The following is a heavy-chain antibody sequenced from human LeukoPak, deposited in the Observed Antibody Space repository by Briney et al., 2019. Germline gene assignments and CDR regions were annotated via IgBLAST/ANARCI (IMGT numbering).Heavy chain of an antibody. CDR1: GFSFSNYG. J-gene: IGHJ4*02. Sequence: GGSLRLSCVASGFSFSNYGMSWVRQAPGKGLEWVANIKQEGSVKYYADSVKDRFTISRDNAKNSLYLQMNSLRAEDTAVYYCARDPKNGAIAGFYWGQGTLVTVSS. D-gene: IGHD6-19*01. CDR3: ARDPKNGAIAGFY. V-gene: IGHV3-7*05. CDR2: IKQEGSVK.